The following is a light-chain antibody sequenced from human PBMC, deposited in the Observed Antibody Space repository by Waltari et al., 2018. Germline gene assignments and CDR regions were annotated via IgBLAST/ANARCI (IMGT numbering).Light chain of an antibody. CDR2: GTS. CDR3: QQGKSFPIT. V-gene: IGKV1-12*01. Sequence: DIQMTQSPSPVSASVGDRVTITCRASQDTGNRLAWYQQKPGKASTLLIYGTSSLQTGVPSRFSGSGSGTEFTLTISSLQPEDFGTYYCQQGKSFPITFGPGTKVEIK. CDR1: QDTGNR. J-gene: IGKJ3*01.